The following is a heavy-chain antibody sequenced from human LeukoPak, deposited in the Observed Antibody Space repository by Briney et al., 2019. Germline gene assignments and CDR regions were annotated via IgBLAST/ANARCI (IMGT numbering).Heavy chain of an antibody. Sequence: PSETLSLTCTVSGGSISSYYWSWIRQPPGKGLEWIGYIYYSGSTNYNPSLKSRVTISVDTSKNQFSLKLSSVTAADTAVYYCARSGSDSAYYYYMDVWGKGTTVTISS. CDR2: IYYSGST. D-gene: IGHD3-10*01. CDR3: ARSGSDSAYYYYMDV. CDR1: GGSISSYY. J-gene: IGHJ6*03. V-gene: IGHV4-59*01.